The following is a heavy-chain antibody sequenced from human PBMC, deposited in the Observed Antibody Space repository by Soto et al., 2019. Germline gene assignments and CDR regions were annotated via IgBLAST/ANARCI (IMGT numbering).Heavy chain of an antibody. D-gene: IGHD6-6*01. J-gene: IGHJ6*02. CDR1: GFTFRSYT. V-gene: IGHV3-21*01. CDR2: ISSSSSDI. Sequence: PXGSLRLSCAASGFTFRSYTMDWVRQAPGKGLEWVSSISSSSSDIYYADSVKGRFTVSRDNAKNSLYLQMNSLRAEDTAVYYCASLVAAPSSFSSYYYGMDVWGQGTTVTVSS. CDR3: ASLVAAPSSFSSYYYGMDV.